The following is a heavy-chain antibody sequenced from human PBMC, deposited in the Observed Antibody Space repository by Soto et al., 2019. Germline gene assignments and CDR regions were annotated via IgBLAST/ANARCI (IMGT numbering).Heavy chain of an antibody. CDR3: ARGAGSGAWLIDY. CDR2: ITSSSTSI. D-gene: IGHD3-9*01. V-gene: IGHV3-48*01. J-gene: IGHJ4*02. CDR1: GFTFSSYS. Sequence: EVQLVESGGGLVQPGGSLRLSCAASGFTFSSYSMNWVRQVPGKGLEFVAFITSSSTSIHYADSVQGRFTISRDNAKNSLYLQISSLSAEDTAVYYCARGAGSGAWLIDYGGQGTLVTVSS.